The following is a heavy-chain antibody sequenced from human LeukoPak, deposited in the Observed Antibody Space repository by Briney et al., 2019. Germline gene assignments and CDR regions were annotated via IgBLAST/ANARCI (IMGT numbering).Heavy chain of an antibody. CDR3: AACHGTGSPHPNAADY. Sequence: GGSLTLSCAASGFTFTTYAMTWVRQAPGKGLEWVSAISGSGGSTYYTDSVKGRFTISRDNFKNTLYLQMNSLRVEDTAVYYCAACHGTGSPHPNAADYWAQGPRATVSS. CDR2: ISGSGGST. V-gene: IGHV3-23*01. D-gene: IGHD3-10*01. CDR1: GFTFTTYA. J-gene: IGHJ4*02.